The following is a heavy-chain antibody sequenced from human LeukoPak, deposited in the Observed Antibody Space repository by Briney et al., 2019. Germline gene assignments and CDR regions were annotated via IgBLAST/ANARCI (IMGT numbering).Heavy chain of an antibody. CDR3: ASKGKLHSSYYYFDV. J-gene: IGHJ6*03. D-gene: IGHD1-7*01. CDR2: IYYIGST. CDR1: GGSISSSY. V-gene: IGHV4-59*01. Sequence: SETLSLTCTVSGGSISSSYWSWIRRAPGKGLEWIGWIYYIGSTNYNPSLKSRVTMSVDTSNSQFSLKLTSVTAADTAVYYCASKGKLHSSYYYFDVWGIGTTVTVSS.